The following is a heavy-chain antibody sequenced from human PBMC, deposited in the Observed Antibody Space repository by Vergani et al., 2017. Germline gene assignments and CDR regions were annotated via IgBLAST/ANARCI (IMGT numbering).Heavy chain of an antibody. J-gene: IGHJ5*02. CDR1: GYSFTSYW. V-gene: IGHV5-10-1*01. D-gene: IGHD6-19*01. Sequence: EVQLVQSGAEVKKPGESLRISCKCSGYSFTSYWISWVRQMPGQGLEWMGRIDPSDSYTNYSPSFQGHVTISADKSISTAYLQWSSLKASDTAMYYCARVAGIAVAGTGSDWFDPWGQGTLVTVSS. CDR2: IDPSDSYT. CDR3: ARVAGIAVAGTGSDWFDP.